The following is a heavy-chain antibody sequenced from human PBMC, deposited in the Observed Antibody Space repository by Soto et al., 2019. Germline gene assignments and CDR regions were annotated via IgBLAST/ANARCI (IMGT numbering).Heavy chain of an antibody. CDR3: ARDRQFYHFWSGYENEGPDGLDV. Sequence: SETLSLTCAVSGGSFSGYFWTWIRQAPGKGLEWIGEITHSGGTNYNSSLKSRVMISVDTSKKQFSLILSSVTAADTAVYYCARDRQFYHFWSGYENEGPDGLDVWGQGTTVTVSS. CDR2: ITHSGGT. J-gene: IGHJ6*02. CDR1: GGSFSGYF. D-gene: IGHD3-3*02. V-gene: IGHV4-34*01.